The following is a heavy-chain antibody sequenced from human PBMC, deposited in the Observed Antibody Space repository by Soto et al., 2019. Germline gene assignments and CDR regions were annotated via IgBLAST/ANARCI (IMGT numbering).Heavy chain of an antibody. CDR1: GGSISSSSYY. Sequence: QLQLQESGPGLVKPSETLSLTGTVSGGSISSSSYYWGWIRQPPGKGLEWIGSIYYSGSTYYNPSLKSRVTISVDTSKTQFSLKLSSVTAADTAVYYCARRRISGSYPFDYWGQGTLVTVSS. CDR3: ARRRISGSYPFDY. J-gene: IGHJ4*02. V-gene: IGHV4-39*01. CDR2: IYYSGST. D-gene: IGHD1-26*01.